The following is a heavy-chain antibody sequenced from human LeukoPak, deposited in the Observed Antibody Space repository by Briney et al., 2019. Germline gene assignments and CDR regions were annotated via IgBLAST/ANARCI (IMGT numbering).Heavy chain of an antibody. D-gene: IGHD3-10*01. J-gene: IGHJ5*02. CDR3: ARVSATKVRGVIMLGWFDP. CDR1: GFTFSSYW. Sequence: GGSLRLSCAASGFTFSSYWMHWVRQAPGKGLVWVLRINSDGSSTSYADSVKGRFTISRDNAKNTLYLQMNSLRAEDTAVYYCARVSATKVRGVIMLGWFDPWGQGTLVTVSS. V-gene: IGHV3-74*01. CDR2: INSDGSST.